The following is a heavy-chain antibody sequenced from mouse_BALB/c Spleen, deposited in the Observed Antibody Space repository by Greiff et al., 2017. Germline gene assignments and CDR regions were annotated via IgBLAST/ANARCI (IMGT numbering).Heavy chain of an antibody. CDR2: INPGSGGT. D-gene: IGHD2-4*01. CDR3: ARNLDYYDYDGRGPYAMDY. J-gene: IGHJ4*01. Sequence: QVQLQQSGAELVRPGTSVKVSCKASGYAFTNYLIEWVKQRPGQGLEWIGVINPGSGGTNYNEKFKGKATLTADKSSSTAYMQLSSLTSDDSAVYFCARNLDYYDYDGRGPYAMDYWGQGTSVTVSS. V-gene: IGHV1-54*03. CDR1: GYAFTNYL.